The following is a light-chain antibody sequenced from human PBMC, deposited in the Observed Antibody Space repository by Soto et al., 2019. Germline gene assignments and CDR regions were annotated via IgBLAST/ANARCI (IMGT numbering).Light chain of an antibody. CDR2: EVS. J-gene: IGLJ1*01. V-gene: IGLV2-14*01. Sequence: QSALTQPASVSGSPGQSITISCTGTSSDIGGYKHVSWYQQHPGKAPKLMIYEVSNRPSGVSNRFSGSKSGNTASLTISGLQAEDEADYYCSSYTTSSTQVFGTGTKVTV. CDR1: SSDIGGYKH. CDR3: SSYTTSSTQV.